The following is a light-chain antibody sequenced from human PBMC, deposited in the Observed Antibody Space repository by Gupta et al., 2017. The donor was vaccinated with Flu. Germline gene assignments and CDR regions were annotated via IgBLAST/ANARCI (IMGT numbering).Light chain of an antibody. Sequence: LLIYDIANRASRIPERFSGSGTGTDFTLTISSLEPEDFAVYSCQVRSVAHPVRTFGQGTKVEI. CDR2: DIA. CDR3: QVRSVAHPVRT. V-gene: IGKV3D-11*01. J-gene: IGKJ1*01.